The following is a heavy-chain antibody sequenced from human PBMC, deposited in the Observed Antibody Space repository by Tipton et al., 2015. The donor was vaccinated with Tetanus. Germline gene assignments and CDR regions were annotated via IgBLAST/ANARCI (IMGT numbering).Heavy chain of an antibody. CDR2: IYSYNGNT. Sequence: TLSLTCTVSGASIISGTFYWDWIRQTPGKGLEWIGNIYSYNGNTLQNPSLQSRVTISLDKSKNQFSLKLRSVTAADTGIYFCARTADNWFDPWGQGTLVTVSS. CDR1: GASIISGTFY. J-gene: IGHJ5*02. D-gene: IGHD2-21*02. CDR3: ARTADNWFDP. V-gene: IGHV4-39*01.